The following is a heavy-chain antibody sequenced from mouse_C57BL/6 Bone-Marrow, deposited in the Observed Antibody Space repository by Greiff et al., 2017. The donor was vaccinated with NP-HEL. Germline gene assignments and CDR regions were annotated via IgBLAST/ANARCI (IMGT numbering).Heavy chain of an antibody. V-gene: IGHV1-39*01. J-gene: IGHJ3*01. CDR1: GYSFTDYN. CDR2: INPNYGTT. D-gene: IGHD2-3*01. Sequence: EVKLMESGPELVKPGASVKISCKASGYSFTDYNMNWVKQSNGKSLEWIGVINPNYGTTSYNQKFKGKATLTVDQSSSTAYMQLNSLTSEDSAVYYCAREGYDGYPAWFAYWGQGTLVTVSA. CDR3: AREGYDGYPAWFAY.